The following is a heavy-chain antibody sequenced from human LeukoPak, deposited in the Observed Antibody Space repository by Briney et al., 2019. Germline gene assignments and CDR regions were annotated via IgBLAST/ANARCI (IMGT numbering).Heavy chain of an antibody. Sequence: SVKVSCKISDYTFSSDGFTWVRQAPGKGLEWMGWINTHNGNKNYAQKFQGRVTMTTDISTNTAYMDLRSLTSDDTATYYCANRGQQLYDYWGQGTLVTVSS. D-gene: IGHD6-13*01. CDR3: ANRGQQLYDY. V-gene: IGHV1-18*01. CDR2: INTHNGNK. J-gene: IGHJ4*02. CDR1: DYTFSSDG.